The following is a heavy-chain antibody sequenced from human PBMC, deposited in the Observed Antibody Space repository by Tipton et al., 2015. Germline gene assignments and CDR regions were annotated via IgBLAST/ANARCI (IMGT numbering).Heavy chain of an antibody. CDR3: AKGWGNWNADY. CDR2: ITGNSGTT. Sequence: SLRLSCAASGFAFDDYTMHWVRQAPGKGLEWVSTITGNSGTTYYAGSVKGRFTVSRDNSKNALYLQMNSLRVDDTAVYYCAKGWGNWNADYWGQGTLVTVSS. J-gene: IGHJ4*02. CDR1: GFAFDDYT. D-gene: IGHD1-1*01. V-gene: IGHV3-23*01.